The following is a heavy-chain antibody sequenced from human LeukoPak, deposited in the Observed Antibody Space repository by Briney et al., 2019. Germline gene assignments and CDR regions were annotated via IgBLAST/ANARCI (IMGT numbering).Heavy chain of an antibody. V-gene: IGHV2-5*02. D-gene: IGHD6-6*01. CDR3: AHSEYSRDCYCSDH. Sequence: SGPTLVNPTQTLTLTCTFSGFSLSTNGVGVGWIRQPPGKALEWLGIIYWDDDKRYSPSLKSRLTITKDTSKNQMVLTMSNMDPVDTGTYYCAHSEYSRDCYCSDHWGQGTLVTVSS. J-gene: IGHJ4*02. CDR1: GFSLSTNGVG. CDR2: IYWDDDK.